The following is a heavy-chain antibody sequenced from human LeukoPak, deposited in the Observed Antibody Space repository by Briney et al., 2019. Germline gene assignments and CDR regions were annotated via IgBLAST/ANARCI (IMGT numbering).Heavy chain of an antibody. CDR2: IYYSGGT. J-gene: IGHJ5*02. V-gene: IGHV4-59*08. Sequence: AETLSLTCTVSGGPISSYYWSWIRQPPGKGLEWIGSIYYSGGTNYNPSLQSRVTISVDTSKIQFSLKLSSVTAADTAVYYCARWQYTISSGWFDPWGQGTLVTVSS. D-gene: IGHD6-6*01. CDR1: GGPISSYY. CDR3: ARWQYTISSGWFDP.